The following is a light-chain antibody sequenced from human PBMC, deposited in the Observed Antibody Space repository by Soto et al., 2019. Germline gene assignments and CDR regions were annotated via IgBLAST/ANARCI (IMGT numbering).Light chain of an antibody. V-gene: IGLV1-51*01. CDR3: GTWDSSLTGVV. CDR2: DNT. J-gene: IGLJ2*01. CDR1: TANVGNNY. Sequence: QSVLTQPPSVSAAPGQRVSISCSGSTANVGNNYVSWYQQVPGTAPKVLIFDNTYRPSGIPDRFSGFKSGTTATLAITGLQTGDEADYYCGTWDSSLTGVVFGGGTQLTVL.